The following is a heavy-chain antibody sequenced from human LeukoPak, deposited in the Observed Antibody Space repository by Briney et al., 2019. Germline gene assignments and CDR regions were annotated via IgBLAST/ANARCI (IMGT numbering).Heavy chain of an antibody. CDR3: ARGSRLWFDP. CDR1: GGSISSDGYY. CDR2: IYYSGST. J-gene: IGHJ5*02. D-gene: IGHD6-6*01. V-gene: IGHV4-31*03. Sequence: SQTLSLTCTVSGGSISSDGYYWSWIRQHPGKGLEWIGYIYYSGSTYYNPSLKSRVTISVDTSKNQFSLKLSSVTAADTAVYYCARGSRLWFDPWGQGTLVTVSS.